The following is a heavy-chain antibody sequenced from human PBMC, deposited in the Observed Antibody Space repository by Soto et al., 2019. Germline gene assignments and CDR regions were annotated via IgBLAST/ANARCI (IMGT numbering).Heavy chain of an antibody. V-gene: IGHV3-74*01. Sequence: EVQLVESGGGLVQPGGSLRLSCATSGFTFSSYWMHWVRQAPGKGLVWVIRINPDGSPTNYADSVKGRFTISRDNTKSTFYLQMNSLRADDTAVYYCATSTRGGFFDLWGRGTLVTVSS. D-gene: IGHD3-3*02. CDR3: ATSTRGGFFDL. CDR1: GFTFSSYW. CDR2: INPDGSPT. J-gene: IGHJ2*01.